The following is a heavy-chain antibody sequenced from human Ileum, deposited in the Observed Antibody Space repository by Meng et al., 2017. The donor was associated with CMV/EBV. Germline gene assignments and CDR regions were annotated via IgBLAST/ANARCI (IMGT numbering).Heavy chain of an antibody. J-gene: IGHJ6*02. CDR1: GFTFSSYA. Sequence: GESLKISCAASGFTFSSYAAHWVRQAPGKGLEWVAIISYDGYNKYYADSVKGRFTISRDNSKNTLYLQMNSLRAEDTAVYYCARDPRSGTYSYGMDVWGQGTTVTVSS. D-gene: IGHD3-10*01. V-gene: IGHV3-30-3*01. CDR3: ARDPRSGTYSYGMDV. CDR2: ISYDGYNK.